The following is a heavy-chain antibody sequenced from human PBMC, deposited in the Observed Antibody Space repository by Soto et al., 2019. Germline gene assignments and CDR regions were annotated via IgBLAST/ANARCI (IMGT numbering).Heavy chain of an antibody. J-gene: IGHJ4*02. CDR1: GTSISSYY. Sequence: PSETLCLTCTVSGTSISSYYWSWIRQPPGKGLEWIANIHYSGTTNYNPSRASRVTISVDTSKNQFSLKMTSVTAADRAIYFCARYNSYAIDYWGRGTLVTVSS. CDR3: ARYNSYAIDY. V-gene: IGHV4-59*01. CDR2: IHYSGTT. D-gene: IGHD2-8*01.